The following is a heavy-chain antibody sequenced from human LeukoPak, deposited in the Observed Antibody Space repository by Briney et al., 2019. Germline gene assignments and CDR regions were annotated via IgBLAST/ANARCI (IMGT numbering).Heavy chain of an antibody. J-gene: IGHJ4*02. D-gene: IGHD3-3*01. V-gene: IGHV3-66*01. CDR1: GFTVSSNF. Sequence: GGSLRLSCAASGFTVSSNFMTWVRQAPGKGLEWVSVIYSGSSTYYADSVKGRFTISRDNSKNTLYLQMNSLRAEDTALYYCASSLRLLEWLYWGQGTLVTVSS. CDR3: ASSLRLLEWLY. CDR2: IYSGSST.